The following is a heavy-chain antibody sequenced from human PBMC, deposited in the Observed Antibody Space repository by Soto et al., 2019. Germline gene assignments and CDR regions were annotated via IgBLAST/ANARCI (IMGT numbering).Heavy chain of an antibody. CDR1: GYTFTSYG. CDR3: ARDPVDIVVVPAVYYYGMDV. J-gene: IGHJ6*02. D-gene: IGHD2-2*03. CDR2: ISAYNGNT. V-gene: IGHV1-18*01. Sequence: ASVKVSCKASGYTFTSYGISWVRQAPGQGLEWMGWISAYNGNTNYAQKLQGRVTMTTDTSTSTAYMELRSLRSDDTAVYYCARDPVDIVVVPAVYYYGMDVWGQGTTVTVS.